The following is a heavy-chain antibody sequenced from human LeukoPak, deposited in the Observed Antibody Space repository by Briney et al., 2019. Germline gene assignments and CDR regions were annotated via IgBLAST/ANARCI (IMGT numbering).Heavy chain of an antibody. D-gene: IGHD4-17*01. CDR2: INPSGGST. J-gene: IGHJ4*02. Sequence: SSVTVSCKASGYTFTSYYMHWVRQAPGQGLEWMGIINPSGGSTSYAQKFQGKVTMTRDTSTSTVYMELSSLRSEDTAVYYCARGLYGDFFDYWGQGTLVTVSS. CDR3: ARGLYGDFFDY. CDR1: GYTFTSYY. V-gene: IGHV1-46*01.